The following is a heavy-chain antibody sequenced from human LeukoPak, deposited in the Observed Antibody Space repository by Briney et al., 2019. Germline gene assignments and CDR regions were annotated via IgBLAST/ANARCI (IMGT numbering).Heavy chain of an antibody. Sequence: GGSLRLSCAASGFTFSSYGMHWVRQAPGKGLEWVAVISYDGSNKYYADSVKGRFTISRDNSKNTLYLQMSSLRAEDTAVYYCAKPGTDYWGQGALVTVSS. CDR2: ISYDGSNK. J-gene: IGHJ4*02. CDR1: GFTFSSYG. V-gene: IGHV3-30*18. CDR3: AKPGTDY.